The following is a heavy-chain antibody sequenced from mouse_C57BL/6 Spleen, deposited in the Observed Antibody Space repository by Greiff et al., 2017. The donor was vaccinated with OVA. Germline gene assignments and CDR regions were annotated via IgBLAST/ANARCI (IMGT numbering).Heavy chain of an antibody. V-gene: IGHV1-74*01. CDR3: AIRDDDLYFDY. J-gene: IGHJ2*01. D-gene: IGHD2-3*01. Sequence: QVQLKQPGAELVKPGASVKVSCTASGYTFTSYWMHWVQQRPGQGLEWIGRIHPSDSDTNYNQKFKGKATLTVDKSSSTAYMQLSRLTSEDSAVYYCAIRDDDLYFDYWGKGTTLTVSS. CDR1: GYTFTSYW. CDR2: IHPSDSDT.